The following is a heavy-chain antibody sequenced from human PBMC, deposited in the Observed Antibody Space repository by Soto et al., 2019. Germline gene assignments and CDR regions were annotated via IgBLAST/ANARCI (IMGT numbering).Heavy chain of an antibody. CDR1: GYTFTSYD. D-gene: IGHD3-10*01. Sequence: ASVKVSCKASGYTFTSYDINWVRQATGQGLEWMGWMNPNSGNTGYAQKFQGRVTMTRNTSISTAYMEMSSLRSEDTAVYYCAKDQYYYGSGSYYKGGMDVWGQGTTVTVSS. V-gene: IGHV1-8*01. CDR3: AKDQYYYGSGSYYKGGMDV. CDR2: MNPNSGNT. J-gene: IGHJ6*02.